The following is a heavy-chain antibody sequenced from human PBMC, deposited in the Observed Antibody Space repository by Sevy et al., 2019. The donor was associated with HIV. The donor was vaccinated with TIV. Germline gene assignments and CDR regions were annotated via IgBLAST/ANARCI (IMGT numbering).Heavy chain of an antibody. CDR3: VRGLQTHCDRTACPLDY. D-gene: IGHD2-21*01. CDR1: GFTFSGSD. V-gene: IGHV3-13*01. Sequence: GGSLRLSCAASGFTFSGSDMHWVRQVKGKGLGWISSIGTLADTFYADSVKGRFTISRDNAQSYLYLHMSSLKVGDTALYFCVRGLQTHCDRTACPLDYWGQGTLVTVSS. CDR2: IGTLADT. J-gene: IGHJ4*02.